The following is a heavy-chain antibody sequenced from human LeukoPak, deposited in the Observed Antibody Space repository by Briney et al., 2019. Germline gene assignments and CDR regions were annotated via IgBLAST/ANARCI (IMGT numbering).Heavy chain of an antibody. J-gene: IGHJ6*02. CDR3: TKPDLLWFGEDV. Sequence: GGSLRLSCAASGFTFSKYWMSWVRQAPGKGLEWVGRIKSKTDGGTTDYAAPVKGRFTISRDDSKNTLSLEMNSLKIEDTAVYYCTKPDLLWFGEDVWGQGTTFTVSS. V-gene: IGHV3-15*01. D-gene: IGHD3-10*01. CDR2: IKSKTDGGTT. CDR1: GFTFSKYW.